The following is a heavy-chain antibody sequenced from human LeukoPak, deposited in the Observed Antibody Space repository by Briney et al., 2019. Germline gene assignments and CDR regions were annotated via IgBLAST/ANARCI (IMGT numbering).Heavy chain of an antibody. D-gene: IGHD4-17*01. CDR1: GFTFSNFA. Sequence: GGSLRLSCAASGFTFSNFAMAWIRQTPGKGLEWVSGILAGGGTKYYADSVRGRFTISRDNSRDTFYLQMNSLRADDTAVYFCAKGLTYGDGRWEFDSWGQGTLVTVA. V-gene: IGHV3-23*01. CDR3: AKGLTYGDGRWEFDS. J-gene: IGHJ5*01. CDR2: ILAGGGTK.